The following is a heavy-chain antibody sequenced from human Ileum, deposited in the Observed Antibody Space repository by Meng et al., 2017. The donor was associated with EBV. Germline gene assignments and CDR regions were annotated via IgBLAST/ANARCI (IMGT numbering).Heavy chain of an antibody. CDR2: IYGQGDK. V-gene: IGHV2-5*01. CDR1: GFSLSTSGLG. Sequence: QIPLQESAPTVVKPTQTLTLTCTFFGFSLSTSGLGVGWIRQPPGKALEWLAMIYGQGDKHYSPSLTSRLTITKDTSKNQVVLTMTNMDSVDTATYYCALRPRQLLRGWFDSWGQGALVTVSS. D-gene: IGHD6-13*01. J-gene: IGHJ5*01. CDR3: ALRPRQLLRGWFDS.